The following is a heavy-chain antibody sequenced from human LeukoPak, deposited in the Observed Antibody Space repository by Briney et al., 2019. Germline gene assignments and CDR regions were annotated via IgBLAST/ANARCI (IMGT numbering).Heavy chain of an antibody. Sequence: GGSLRLSCTASGFTFSSYAMSWVRQSPGKGLEWVSGISGSGGTTYYADSVRGRFTTSRDNSKNTVYLQMNSLRAEDTAVYYCAKKEGALLWFGELLEGPIDYWGQGTLVTVSS. CDR3: AKKEGALLWFGELLEGPIDY. CDR1: GFTFSSYA. CDR2: ISGSGGTT. D-gene: IGHD3-10*01. J-gene: IGHJ4*02. V-gene: IGHV3-23*01.